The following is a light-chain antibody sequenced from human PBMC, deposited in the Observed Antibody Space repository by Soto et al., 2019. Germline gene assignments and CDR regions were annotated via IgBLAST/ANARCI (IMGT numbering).Light chain of an antibody. CDR1: QSVSSSY. CDR3: QQYGRSPRT. CDR2: GAY. V-gene: IGKV3-20*01. Sequence: EIVLTQSPGTLSLSPGERVTLSCRASQSVSSSYLAWYQQKPGHAPRLLIYGAYRRATGIPDRFSGSGSGTDFTLTISRLEPEDFAVYYCQQYGRSPRTFGQGTKLEIK. J-gene: IGKJ2*01.